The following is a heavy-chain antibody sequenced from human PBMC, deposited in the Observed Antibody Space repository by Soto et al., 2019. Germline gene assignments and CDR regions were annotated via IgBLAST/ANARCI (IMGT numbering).Heavy chain of an antibody. J-gene: IGHJ6*02. D-gene: IGHD2-15*01. CDR1: GGTFSTYA. CDR3: ARSQGGSSSLDIYYYYYYGMDV. V-gene: IGHV1-69*01. Sequence: QVQLVQSGAEVKKPGSSVKVSCKAPGGTFSTYAISWVRQAPGQGLEWMGGVIPIFGTPKYAQKFQGRVTITADESTSTGYMALRSLRSDDTAVYYCARSQGGSSSLDIYYYYYYGMDVWGQGTTVTVSS. CDR2: VIPIFGTP.